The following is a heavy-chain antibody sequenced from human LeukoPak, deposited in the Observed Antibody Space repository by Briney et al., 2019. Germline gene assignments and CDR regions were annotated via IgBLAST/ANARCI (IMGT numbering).Heavy chain of an antibody. V-gene: IGHV5-51*01. J-gene: IGHJ4*02. CDR3: ARHEIAAAVDY. Sequence: GESLKISCKGSGYSFTSYWIGWVRQLPGEGLEWMGIIYPGDSDTRYSPSFQGQVTISADRSISTAYLQWSSLKASDTAMYYCARHEIAAAVDYWGQGTLVTVSS. CDR2: IYPGDSDT. D-gene: IGHD6-13*01. CDR1: GYSFTSYW.